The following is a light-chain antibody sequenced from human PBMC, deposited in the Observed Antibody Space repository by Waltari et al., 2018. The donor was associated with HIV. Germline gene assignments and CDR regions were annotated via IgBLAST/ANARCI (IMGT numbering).Light chain of an antibody. CDR1: SANIGNT. Sequence: QSVLTQPTSASGTPGQRVTISCSGSSANIGNTVYWYQQLPGTAPKVLIYRDNQRPSGVPDRFSGSRSGTSASLDVSGLRSEDEATYFCAAWDDILSGWVFGGGTKLTVL. CDR2: RDN. J-gene: IGLJ3*02. V-gene: IGLV1-47*01. CDR3: AAWDDILSGWV.